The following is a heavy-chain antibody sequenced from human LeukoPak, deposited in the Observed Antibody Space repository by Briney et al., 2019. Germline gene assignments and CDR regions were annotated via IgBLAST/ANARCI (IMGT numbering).Heavy chain of an antibody. J-gene: IGHJ4*02. Sequence: GGSLRLSCAASRFTFSSYAMHWVRQAPGKGLEWVAIISYDGSNKYYADSVKGRFTISRDNSKITLYLQMNSLRAEDTAVYYCAREAVAGTFDFWGQGTLVTVSS. CDR2: ISYDGSNK. CDR3: AREAVAGTFDF. CDR1: RFTFSSYA. V-gene: IGHV3-30*04. D-gene: IGHD6-19*01.